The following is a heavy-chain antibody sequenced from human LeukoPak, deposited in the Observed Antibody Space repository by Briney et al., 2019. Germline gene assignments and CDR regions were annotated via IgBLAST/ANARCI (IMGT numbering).Heavy chain of an antibody. D-gene: IGHD3-10*01. J-gene: IGHJ4*02. CDR3: AKSARVSQNYYGSGGEDY. V-gene: IGHV3-23*01. Sequence: GGSLRLSCAASEFIFSSYVMSWVRQAPGKGLEWVSSISGSGDITYYADSVKGRFTISRDNSKNTLFLQMNSLRAEDTAIYYCAKSARVSQNYYGSGGEDYWGQGTLVTVSS. CDR2: ISGSGDIT. CDR1: EFIFSSYV.